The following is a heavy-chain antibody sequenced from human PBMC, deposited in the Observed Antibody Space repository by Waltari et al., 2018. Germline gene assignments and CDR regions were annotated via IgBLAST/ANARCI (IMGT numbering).Heavy chain of an antibody. D-gene: IGHD3-22*01. J-gene: IGHJ4*02. CDR3: ARTYYYDSSGYSSATFDY. Sequence: QVTLKESGPALVKPTQTLTLTCTFSGFSLSTSGMRVSWIRQPPGKALEWLARIDWDDDKFYSTSLKTSPTISKDTSKNQVVLTMTNMDPVDTATYYCARTYYYDSSGYSSATFDYWGQGTLVTVSS. CDR1: GFSLSTSGMR. V-gene: IGHV2-70*04. CDR2: IDWDDDK.